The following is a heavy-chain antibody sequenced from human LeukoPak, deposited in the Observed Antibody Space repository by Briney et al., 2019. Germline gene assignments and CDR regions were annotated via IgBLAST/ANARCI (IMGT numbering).Heavy chain of an antibody. V-gene: IGHV4-38-2*02. D-gene: IGHD3-16*02. CDR2: IYHSGST. Sequence: KPSETLSLTCTVSGYSISSDYYWGWIRQPPGKGLEWIGSIYHSGSTYYNPSLKSRVTISVDTSKNQFSLKLSSVTAADTAVYYCARGREKDYDYVWGSYRLNWFDPWGQGTLVTVSS. J-gene: IGHJ5*02. CDR1: GYSISSDYY. CDR3: ARGREKDYDYVWGSYRLNWFDP.